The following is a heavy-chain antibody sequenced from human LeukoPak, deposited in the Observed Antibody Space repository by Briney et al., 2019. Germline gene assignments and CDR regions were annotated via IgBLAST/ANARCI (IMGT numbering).Heavy chain of an antibody. J-gene: IGHJ4*02. CDR3: ARDWALILEWNKIDY. V-gene: IGHV1-2*02. Sequence: GASVKVSCKASGYTFTGYYMHWVRQAPGQGLEWMGWINPNSGGTNYAQKFQGRVTMTRDTSISTAYMELSRLRSDDTAVYYCARDWALILEWNKIDYWGQGTLVTVSS. D-gene: IGHD3-3*01. CDR2: INPNSGGT. CDR1: GYTFTGYY.